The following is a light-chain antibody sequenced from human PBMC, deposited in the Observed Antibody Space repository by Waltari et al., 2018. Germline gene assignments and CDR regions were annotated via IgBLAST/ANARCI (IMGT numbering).Light chain of an antibody. V-gene: IGKV1-33*01. CDR1: QDITNY. CDR2: DAS. Sequence: DIQLTQSPSSLSASVGDTVTITCQASQDITNYLNWYQHKPGKAPKLLIYDASYLQTGGPSRFSGRGSGTDFTFTITSLQPEDIATYYCQHYNNLPFTFGPVTKVDIK. J-gene: IGKJ3*01. CDR3: QHYNNLPFT.